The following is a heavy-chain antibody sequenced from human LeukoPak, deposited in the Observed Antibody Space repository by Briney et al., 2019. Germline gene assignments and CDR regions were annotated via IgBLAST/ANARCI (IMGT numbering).Heavy chain of an antibody. Sequence: PGGSLRLSCAASGFTFSSYSMNWVRQAPGKGLEWVSYISSSSSSTIYYADSVKGRFTISRDNAKNSLYLQMNSLRDEDTAVYYCAREGGSYSSSWEDYWGQGTLVTVSS. V-gene: IGHV3-48*02. J-gene: IGHJ4*02. CDR2: ISSSSSSTI. CDR3: AREGGSYSSSWEDY. CDR1: GFTFSSYS. D-gene: IGHD6-13*01.